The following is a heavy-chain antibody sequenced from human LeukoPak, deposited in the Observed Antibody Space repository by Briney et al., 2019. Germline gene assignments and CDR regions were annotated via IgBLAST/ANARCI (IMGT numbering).Heavy chain of an antibody. CDR1: GGSISSGGYY. J-gene: IGHJ5*02. V-gene: IGHV4-31*03. Sequence: PSETLSLTCTVSGGSISSGGYYWSWIRQHPGKGLEWIGYIYYSGSTYYNPSLKSRVTISVDTSKNQFSLKLSSVTAGDTAVYYCARTYMTSARFDPWGQGTLVTVSS. D-gene: IGHD2-21*02. CDR3: ARTYMTSARFDP. CDR2: IYYSGST.